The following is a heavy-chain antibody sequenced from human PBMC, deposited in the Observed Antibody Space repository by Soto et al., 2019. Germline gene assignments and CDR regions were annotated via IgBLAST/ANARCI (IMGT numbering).Heavy chain of an antibody. CDR3: ARPSFQQFGWFDP. Sequence: PGESLKISCKGSGYSFASYWFGWVRQMPGKGLEWMGIIYPGDADTRYSPSFQRQVTISADKSISTAYLQWSSLKASDTAMYYCARPSFQQFGWFDPWGQGTLVTVSS. CDR2: IYPGDADT. D-gene: IGHD2-21*01. CDR1: GYSFASYW. J-gene: IGHJ5*02. V-gene: IGHV5-51*01.